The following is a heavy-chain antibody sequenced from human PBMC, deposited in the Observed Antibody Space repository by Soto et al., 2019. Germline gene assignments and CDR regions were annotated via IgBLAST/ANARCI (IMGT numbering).Heavy chain of an antibody. J-gene: IGHJ4*01. Sequence: EVQLVESGGGLVQPGGSLRLSCAASGVTVSSNYMSWVRQAPGKGLEWVSVIYSGGSTYYADSVQGRFTISRDNSKNTLYLQMNSLRAEDTAVYYCARHGYNYGGGYFDYWGHGTLVTVSS. CDR3: ARHGYNYGGGYFDY. D-gene: IGHD5-18*01. CDR1: GVTVSSNY. CDR2: IYSGGST. V-gene: IGHV3-66*04.